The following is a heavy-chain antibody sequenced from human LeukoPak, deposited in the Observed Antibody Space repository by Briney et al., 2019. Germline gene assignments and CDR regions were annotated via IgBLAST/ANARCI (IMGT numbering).Heavy chain of an antibody. CDR1: GFTFSSYS. CDR2: ISSSSSYI. J-gene: IGHJ4*02. CDR3: ARDFGYSYGYLH. V-gene: IGHV3-21*01. D-gene: IGHD5-18*01. Sequence: GGSLRLSCAASGFTFSSYSMNWVRQAPGKGLEWVSSISSSSSYIYYADSVKGRFTISRDNAKNSLYLQMNSLRAEDTAVYYCARDFGYSYGYLHWGQGTLVTVSS.